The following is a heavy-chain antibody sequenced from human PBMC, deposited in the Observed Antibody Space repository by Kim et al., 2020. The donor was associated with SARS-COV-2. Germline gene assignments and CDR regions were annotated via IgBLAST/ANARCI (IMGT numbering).Heavy chain of an antibody. CDR1: GYTFTSYG. Sequence: ASVKVSCKASGYTFTSYGISWVRQAPGQGLEWMGWISAYNGNTNYAQKLQGRVTMTTDTSTSTAYMELRSLRSDDTAVYYCARDGTYYYGSGSYYRECRYWGQGTLVTVSS. CDR2: ISAYNGNT. V-gene: IGHV1-18*04. D-gene: IGHD3-10*01. CDR3: ARDGTYYYGSGSYYRECRY. J-gene: IGHJ4*02.